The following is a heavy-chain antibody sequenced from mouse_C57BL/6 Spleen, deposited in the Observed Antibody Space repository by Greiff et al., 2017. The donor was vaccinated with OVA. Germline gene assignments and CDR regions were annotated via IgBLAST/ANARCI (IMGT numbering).Heavy chain of an antibody. J-gene: IGHJ4*01. D-gene: IGHD2-4*01. Sequence: VHLVESGPGLVQPSQSLSITCTVSGFSLTSYGVHWVRQSPGKGLEWLGVIWSGGSTDYNAAFISRLSISKDNSKSQVFFKMNSLQADDTAIYYCARIFSMITTHYYAMDYWGQGTSVTVSS. CDR2: IWSGGST. CDR3: ARIFSMITTHYYAMDY. V-gene: IGHV2-2*01. CDR1: GFSLTSYG.